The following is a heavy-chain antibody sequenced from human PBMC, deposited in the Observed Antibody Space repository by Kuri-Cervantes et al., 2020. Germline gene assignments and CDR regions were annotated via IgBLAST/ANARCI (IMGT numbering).Heavy chain of an antibody. CDR3: AKDSYSTFPRYGMDV. CDR1: GFTFSNYA. Sequence: GESLKISCAASGFTFSNYAMSWVRQAPGKGLEWVSTISGSGGDTYYADSVKGRFTISRDKSKNTMYLQMNSLRAEDTAIYYCAKDSYSTFPRYGMDVWGQGTTVTVSS. J-gene: IGHJ6*02. CDR2: ISGSGGDT. V-gene: IGHV3-23*01. D-gene: IGHD5-18*01.